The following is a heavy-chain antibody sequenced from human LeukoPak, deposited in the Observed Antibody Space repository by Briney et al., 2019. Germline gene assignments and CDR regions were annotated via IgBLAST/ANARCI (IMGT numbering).Heavy chain of an antibody. CDR1: GGSISSGGYY. CDR3: ARLPSRVYYHYMDV. CDR2: IYHSGST. V-gene: IGHV4-30-2*01. J-gene: IGHJ6*03. Sequence: SQTLSLTCTVSGGSISSGGYYWSWIRQPPGKGLEWIGYIYHSGSTYYNPSLKSRVTISVDRSKNQFSLKLSSVTAADTAVYYCARLPSRVYYHYMDVWGKGTTVTVSS.